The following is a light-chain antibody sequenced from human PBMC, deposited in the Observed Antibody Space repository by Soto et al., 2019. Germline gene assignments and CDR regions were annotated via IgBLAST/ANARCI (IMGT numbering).Light chain of an antibody. CDR1: QCVLYSSNNKNY. J-gene: IGKJ3*01. V-gene: IGKV4-1*01. CDR3: QQYYNTPRT. CDR2: WAS. Sequence: DIVMTQSPDSLAVSLGERATINCKSSQCVLYSSNNKNYLAWYQQKPGQPPKLLIYWASTRESGVPDRFSGSGSGTDFTLTISSLQAEDVAVYYCQQYYNTPRTFGPGTKVDIK.